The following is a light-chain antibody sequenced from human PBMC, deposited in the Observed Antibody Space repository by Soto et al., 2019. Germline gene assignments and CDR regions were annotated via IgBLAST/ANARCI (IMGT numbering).Light chain of an antibody. CDR2: TAA. V-gene: IGKV1-17*01. J-gene: IGKJ2*01. Sequence: DIQMTQSPSSLSASVGDRVTISCRASQGIRNDLGWYQQKAGKAPKRLIYTAASLQSGVPSRFSGSGSGTEFTLTISSLEPEDFAAYFCLQYNTYPYTFGQGTKLEI. CDR3: LQYNTYPYT. CDR1: QGIRND.